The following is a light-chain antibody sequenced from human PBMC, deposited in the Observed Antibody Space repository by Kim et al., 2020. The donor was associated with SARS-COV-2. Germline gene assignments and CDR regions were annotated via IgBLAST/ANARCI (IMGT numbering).Light chain of an antibody. Sequence: SLGKRATLSCRASQSVSDNLAWYQQKPGQGPRLLIYGASTRATGIPARFSGSGSGTEFTLTISSLQSEDSSVYYCQQYDDWPPWTFGQGTKVDIK. CDR3: QQYDDWPPWT. CDR2: GAS. V-gene: IGKV3-15*01. CDR1: QSVSDN. J-gene: IGKJ1*01.